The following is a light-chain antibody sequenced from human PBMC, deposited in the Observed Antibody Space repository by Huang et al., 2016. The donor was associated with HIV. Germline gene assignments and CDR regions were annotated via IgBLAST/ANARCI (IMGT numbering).Light chain of an antibody. J-gene: IGKJ1*01. V-gene: IGKV3-11*01. CDR1: QSVSSY. CDR3: QQRSSWPGT. Sequence: EIVLTQSPATLSLSPGERATLSCRASQSVSSYLAWYQNKPGQAPRLLIYDASNRATGIPARFSGSGSGTDFTLTISSLEPEDFAVYYCQQRSSWPGTFGQGTKVEVK. CDR2: DAS.